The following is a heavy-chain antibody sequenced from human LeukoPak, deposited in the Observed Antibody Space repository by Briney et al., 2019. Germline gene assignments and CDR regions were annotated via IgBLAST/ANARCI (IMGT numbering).Heavy chain of an antibody. CDR2: ISAYNGNT. D-gene: IGHD2-15*01. V-gene: IGHV1-18*01. J-gene: IGHJ4*02. Sequence: ASVKVSCKASGYTFTSYGISWVRQAPRQGLEWMGWISAYNGNTNYAQKLQGRVTMTTDTSTSTAYMELRSLRSDDTAVYYCARDPPVYCSGGSCYGDYWGQGTLVTVSS. CDR3: ARDPPVYCSGGSCYGDY. CDR1: GYTFTSYG.